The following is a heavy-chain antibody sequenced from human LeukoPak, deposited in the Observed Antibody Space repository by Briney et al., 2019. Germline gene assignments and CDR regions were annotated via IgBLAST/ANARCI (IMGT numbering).Heavy chain of an antibody. J-gene: IGHJ4*02. CDR2: INPSGGST. Sequence: ASVKVSCKASGYTFTSYYMHWVRQAPGQGLEWMGIINPSGGSTSYAQKFQGRVTMTRDTSTSTVYMELSSLRSEDTAVYYCARGTRVDLSSIAAPGGSDWGQGTLVTVSS. D-gene: IGHD6-6*01. V-gene: IGHV1-46*01. CDR3: ARGTRVDLSSIAAPGGSD. CDR1: GYTFTSYY.